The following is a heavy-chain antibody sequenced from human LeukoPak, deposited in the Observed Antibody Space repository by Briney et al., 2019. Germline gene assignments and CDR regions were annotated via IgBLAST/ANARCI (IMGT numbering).Heavy chain of an antibody. Sequence: GGSMTLSCAASGLTFSSYSMNWVRQPPGKGLEWVSSISSSSSHIYYADSVKGRFTISRDNAKNSLYLQMNSLRAADTAVYYCARDMVSGYCSSTSCYWDGMDVWGQGSTVTASS. CDR3: ARDMVSGYCSSTSCYWDGMDV. J-gene: IGHJ6*02. V-gene: IGHV3-21*01. CDR1: GLTFSSYS. D-gene: IGHD2-2*01. CDR2: ISSSSSHI.